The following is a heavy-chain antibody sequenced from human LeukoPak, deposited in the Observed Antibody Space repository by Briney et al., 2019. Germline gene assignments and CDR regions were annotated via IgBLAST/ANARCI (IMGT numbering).Heavy chain of an antibody. D-gene: IGHD3-3*01. J-gene: IGHJ4*02. Sequence: SETLSLTCSVSGGSISSGDNYWTWIRQPPGKALEWIGYIHHTGISSYNPSLQSRVSISMDLSNNHLSLKLNSVTAADTAVYYCARARYYDFWSGYPQGRYYFDYWGQGTLVTVSS. CDR1: GGSISSGDNY. CDR2: IHHTGIS. CDR3: ARARYYDFWSGYPQGRYYFDY. V-gene: IGHV4-30-2*01.